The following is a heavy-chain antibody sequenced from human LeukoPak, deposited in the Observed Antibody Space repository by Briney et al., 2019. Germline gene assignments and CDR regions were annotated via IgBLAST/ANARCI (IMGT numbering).Heavy chain of an antibody. CDR2: IYYSGNT. CDR1: GGSIRSTSYY. CDR3: ARLEPDIVVVPAANYYYYMDV. V-gene: IGHV4-39*07. D-gene: IGHD2-2*01. J-gene: IGHJ6*03. Sequence: SETLSLTCTVSGGSIRSTSYYWGWIRQPPGKGLEWIGSIYYSGNTYYNPSLKSRVTISVDTSKNQFSLKLSSVTAADTAVYYCARLEPDIVVVPAANYYYYMDVWGKGTTVTVSS.